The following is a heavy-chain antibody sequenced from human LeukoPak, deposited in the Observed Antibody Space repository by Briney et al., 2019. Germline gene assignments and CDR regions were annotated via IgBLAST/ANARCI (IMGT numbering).Heavy chain of an antibody. V-gene: IGHV1-69*04. CDR3: ARDQPPEYDFWETGYYGMDV. CDR1: GGTFSSYA. Sequence: SVKVSCKASGGTFSSYAISWVRQAPGQGLEWMGRIIPILGIANYAQKFQGRVTITADKSTSTAYMELSSLRSEDTAVYYCARDQPPEYDFWETGYYGMDVWGQGTTVTVSS. CDR2: IIPILGIA. D-gene: IGHD3-3*01. J-gene: IGHJ6*02.